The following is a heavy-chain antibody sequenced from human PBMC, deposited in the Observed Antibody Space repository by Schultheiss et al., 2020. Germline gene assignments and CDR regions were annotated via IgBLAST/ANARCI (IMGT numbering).Heavy chain of an antibody. Sequence: LSLTCAVYGGSFSGYYWSWIRQPPGKGLEWVSYISSSGSTIYYADSVKGRFTISRDNSKNTLYLQMNSLRAEDTALYYCARHTFDSSGYYDYWGQGTLVTVSS. CDR1: GGSFSGYY. V-gene: IGHV3-11*01. CDR2: ISSSGSTI. D-gene: IGHD3-22*01. CDR3: ARHTFDSSGYYDY. J-gene: IGHJ4*02.